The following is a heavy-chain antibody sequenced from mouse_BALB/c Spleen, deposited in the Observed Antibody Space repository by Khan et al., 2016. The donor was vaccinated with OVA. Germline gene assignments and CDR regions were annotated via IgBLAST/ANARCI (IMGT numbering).Heavy chain of an antibody. Sequence: QVQLKESGAELVRPGVSVKISCKGSGYTFTDFTMHWVKQSHAKSLEWTGVISTYYGDVTYNQKFKGKATMTVDKSSSTAYMELARLTSEDSAIYYCTRGGGGNRFAYWGQGTLVTVSA. V-gene: IGHV1S137*01. J-gene: IGHJ3*01. CDR2: ISTYYGDV. CDR1: GYTFTDFT. CDR3: TRGGGGNRFAY.